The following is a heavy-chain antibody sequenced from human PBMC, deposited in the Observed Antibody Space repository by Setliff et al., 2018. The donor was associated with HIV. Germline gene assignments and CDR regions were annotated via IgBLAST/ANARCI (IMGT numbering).Heavy chain of an antibody. CDR3: ARGHYDSSGYLYYFDF. CDR1: GYTFSSFG. V-gene: IGHV1-69*13. Sequence: SVKVSCKASGYTFSSFGISWVRQAPGQGLEWMGGIIPIFATTNYAQKFQGRVSITADASTNTAYMELSSLRSEDTAVYYCARGHYDSSGYLYYFDFWGQGTQVTVSS. D-gene: IGHD3-22*01. J-gene: IGHJ4*02. CDR2: IIPIFATT.